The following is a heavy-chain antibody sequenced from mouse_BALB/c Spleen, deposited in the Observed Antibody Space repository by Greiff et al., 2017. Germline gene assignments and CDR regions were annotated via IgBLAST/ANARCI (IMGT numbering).Heavy chain of an antibody. CDR2: IWSGGST. CDR1: GFSLTSYG. Sequence: VQLQQSGPGLVQPSQSLSITCTVSGFSLTSYGVHWVRQSPGKGLEWLGVIWSGGSTDYNAAFISRLSISKDNSKSQVFFKMNSLQANDTARYYCARGDGYGRFAYWGQGTLVTVSA. D-gene: IGHD2-2*01. J-gene: IGHJ3*01. CDR3: ARGDGYGRFAY. V-gene: IGHV2-2*02.